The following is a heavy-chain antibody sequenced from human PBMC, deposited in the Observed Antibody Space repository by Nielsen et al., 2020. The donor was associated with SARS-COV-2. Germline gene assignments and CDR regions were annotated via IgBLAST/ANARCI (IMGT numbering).Heavy chain of an antibody. Sequence: ASVKVSCKASGYTFTSYAMNWVRQAPGQGLEWMGWINTNTGNPTYAQGFTGRFVFSLDTSVSTAYLQISSLKAEDTAVYYCARVLDVGIYYGMDVWGQGTTVTVSS. CDR2: INTNTGNP. CDR1: GYTFTSYA. D-gene: IGHD1-1*01. CDR3: ARVLDVGIYYGMDV. J-gene: IGHJ6*02. V-gene: IGHV7-4-1*02.